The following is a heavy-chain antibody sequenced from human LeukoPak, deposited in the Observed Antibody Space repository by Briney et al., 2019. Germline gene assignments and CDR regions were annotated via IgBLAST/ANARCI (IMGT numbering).Heavy chain of an antibody. CDR1: GDSISSSHYY. V-gene: IGHV4-39*02. CDR3: VRDYSNFVQGD. J-gene: IGHJ4*02. Sequence: SEALSLTCTVPGDSISSSHYYWGWIRQSPGKGLEWIGSIYSGGETHYNPSLNSRVTIFLDTSKNRFSLNLISVTATDTAVYYCVRDYSNFVQGDWGQGTLVTVSS. CDR2: IYSGGET. D-gene: IGHD4-11*01.